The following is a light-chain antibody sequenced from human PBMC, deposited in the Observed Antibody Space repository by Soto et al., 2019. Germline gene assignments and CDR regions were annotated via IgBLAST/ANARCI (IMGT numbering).Light chain of an antibody. V-gene: IGLV2-11*01. CDR3: FSYTASDMWV. J-gene: IGLJ3*02. CDR1: NSDVGAYTF. Sequence: QSALTQPRSVSGSPGQSATISCTGTNSDVGAYTFVSWYQQLPGKAPKLIISAVSYRPSGVPDRFSGSKSGNTASLTISGLQAEDEADYYCFSYTASDMWVFGGGTKVTVL. CDR2: AVS.